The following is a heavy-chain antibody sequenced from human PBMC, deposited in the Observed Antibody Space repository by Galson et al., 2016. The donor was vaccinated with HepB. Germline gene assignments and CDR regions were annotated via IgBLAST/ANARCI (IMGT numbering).Heavy chain of an antibody. Sequence: SLRLSCAASGFTFSNYAMTWVRQAPGKGLEWVSAISGSDGVKYYADSVKGRFTFSRDNTKNTVFLQMSSLRVEDTAIYYCAENLSSSHGLDVWGQGTTVTVSS. J-gene: IGHJ6*02. CDR1: GFTFSNYA. CDR2: ISGSDGVK. V-gene: IGHV3-23*01. CDR3: AENLSSSHGLDV. D-gene: IGHD6-6*01.